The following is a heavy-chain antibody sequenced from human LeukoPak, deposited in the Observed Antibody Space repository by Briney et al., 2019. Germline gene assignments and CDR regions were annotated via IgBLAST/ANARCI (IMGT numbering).Heavy chain of an antibody. Sequence: GRSLRLSCAASGFTFSLYAMHWVRQAPGKGLEWVAVISFDGSKKYYADSVKGRFTISRDNSKNTLYLQVSSLRAGDTAVYYCARTWNIVLMVYAPPYGMDVWGQGTTVTVSS. CDR2: ISFDGSKK. D-gene: IGHD2-8*01. J-gene: IGHJ6*02. CDR3: ARTWNIVLMVYAPPYGMDV. V-gene: IGHV3-30-3*01. CDR1: GFTFSLYA.